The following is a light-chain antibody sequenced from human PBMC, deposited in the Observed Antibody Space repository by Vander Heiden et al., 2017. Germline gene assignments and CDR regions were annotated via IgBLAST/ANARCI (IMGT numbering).Light chain of an antibody. CDR2: DVS. CDR3: CSYAGTYTHV. J-gene: IGLJ1*01. CDR1: SSDVGGYNY. V-gene: IGLV2-11*01. Sequence: SALTHPRSVSGSPGQSVTISCTGTSSDVGGYNYVSGYQQHPGKAPKLMIYDVSKRPSGVPDRFSGSKSGNTASLTISGLQAEDEADYYCCSYAGTYTHVFGTGTKVTVL.